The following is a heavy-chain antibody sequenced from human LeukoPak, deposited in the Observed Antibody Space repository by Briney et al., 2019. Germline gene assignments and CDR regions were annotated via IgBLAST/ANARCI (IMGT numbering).Heavy chain of an antibody. CDR2: IYTSGST. V-gene: IGHV4-4*07. Sequence: SETLSLTCTVSGGSISSNYWSWIRQPAEKGLEWIGRIYTSGSTNYNPSLKSRVTMSVDTSKNQFCLKLSSVTAADTAVYYCARVVGYYDSSGYIDSWGQGTLVTVS. J-gene: IGHJ4*02. D-gene: IGHD3-22*01. CDR3: ARVVGYYDSSGYIDS. CDR1: GGSISSNY.